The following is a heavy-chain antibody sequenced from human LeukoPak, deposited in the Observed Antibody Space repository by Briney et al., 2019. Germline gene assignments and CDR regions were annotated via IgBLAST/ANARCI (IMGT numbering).Heavy chain of an antibody. V-gene: IGHV4-59*01. Sequence: SETLSLTCTVSGGSISSYYWSWIRQPPGKGLEWIGYIYYSGSTNYNPSLKSRVTISVDTSKNQFSLKLSSVTAADTAVYYCARAAAKRATTNYAFDIWGQGTMVTVSS. J-gene: IGHJ3*02. D-gene: IGHD5-24*01. CDR1: GGSISSYY. CDR3: ARAAAKRATTNYAFDI. CDR2: IYYSGST.